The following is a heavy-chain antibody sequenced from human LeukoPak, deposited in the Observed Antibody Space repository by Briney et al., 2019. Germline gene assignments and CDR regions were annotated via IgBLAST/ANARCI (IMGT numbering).Heavy chain of an antibody. CDR2: IYHSGST. CDR1: GDSITSSNW. CDR3: ARGGNSAWYFDY. V-gene: IGHV4-4*02. J-gene: IGHJ4*02. Sequence: SETLSLTCAVSGDSITSSNWLTWLRHPPGKGLECIGEIYHSGSTNYNPCLKSRVTISLDRYRNQFSLRLNSVTAADTAVYYCARGGNSAWYFDYWGQGTLVTVSS. D-gene: IGHD6-19*01.